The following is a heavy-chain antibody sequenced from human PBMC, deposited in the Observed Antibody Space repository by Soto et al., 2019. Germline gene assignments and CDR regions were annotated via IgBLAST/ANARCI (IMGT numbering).Heavy chain of an antibody. Sequence: EVQLVQSGAEVKKPGEPLNISCTGSGYSFTTSWLAWVRQMPGKGLEWMGIIYPGDSNTRYSPSFQSQDTNSADKSISSAYLQWNSLQASDTAMYYCARGYYYFDYWGHGTLVAVAS. D-gene: IGHD2-8*01. CDR1: GYSFTTSW. V-gene: IGHV5-51*03. CDR3: ARGYYYFDY. CDR2: IYPGDSNT. J-gene: IGHJ4*01.